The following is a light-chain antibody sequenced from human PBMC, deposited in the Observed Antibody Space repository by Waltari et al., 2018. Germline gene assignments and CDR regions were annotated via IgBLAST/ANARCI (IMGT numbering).Light chain of an antibody. CDR1: NLGSKS. CDR3: QVWDSTNDHVV. Sequence: SYVLTQPPSVSVAPGQTASLTCGGNNLGSKSVHWDQQKPGQAPVLVVYDESDRPSGIPERFSGSNSGNTATLTISRVEAGDEADYYCQVWDSTNDHVVFGGGTKLTVL. CDR2: DES. V-gene: IGLV3-21*02. J-gene: IGLJ3*02.